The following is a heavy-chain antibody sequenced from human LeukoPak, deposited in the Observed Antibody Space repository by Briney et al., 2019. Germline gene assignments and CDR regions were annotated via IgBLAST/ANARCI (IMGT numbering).Heavy chain of an antibody. Sequence: PSETLSLTCTVSGGSISSSGYYWGWIRQPPGKGLEWIGSIYYSASTYYNPSLKSRVTISVDTSKNQFSLKLSSVTAADTAVYYCARRWTVVVTYAFDIWGQGTMVTVSS. CDR3: ARRWTVVVTYAFDI. CDR1: GGSISSSGYY. V-gene: IGHV4-39*01. D-gene: IGHD3-22*01. J-gene: IGHJ3*02. CDR2: IYYSAST.